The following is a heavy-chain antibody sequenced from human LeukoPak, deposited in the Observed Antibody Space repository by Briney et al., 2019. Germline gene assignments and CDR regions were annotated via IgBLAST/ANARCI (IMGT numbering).Heavy chain of an antibody. V-gene: IGHV1-69*06. CDR3: ARGGGSGYDAPADY. J-gene: IGHJ4*02. D-gene: IGHD5-12*01. CDR2: IIPIFGTA. CDR1: GGTFSSYA. Sequence: GASVKVSCKASGGTFSSYAFSWVRQAPGQGLEWMGGIIPIFGTANYDQKFQGRVTITADKSTSTAYMKLSSLRSEDTAVYYCARGGGSGYDAPADYWGQGTLVTVSS.